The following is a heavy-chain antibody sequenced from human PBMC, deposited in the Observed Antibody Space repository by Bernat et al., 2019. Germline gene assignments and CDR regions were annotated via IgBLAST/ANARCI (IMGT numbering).Heavy chain of an antibody. CDR3: ASSLWRVSSGFGY. J-gene: IGHJ4*02. CDR2: IIPIFGIA. D-gene: IGHD3-10*01. Sequence: QVQLVQSGAEVKKPGSSVKVSCKASGGTFSSYAISWVRQAPGQGLEWMGGIIPIFGIANYAQKFQGRVTITTDKSTSTADMELSSLGSEDTDVYYCASSLWRVSSGFGYWGQGTLVTVSS. V-gene: IGHV1-69*17. CDR1: GGTFSSYA.